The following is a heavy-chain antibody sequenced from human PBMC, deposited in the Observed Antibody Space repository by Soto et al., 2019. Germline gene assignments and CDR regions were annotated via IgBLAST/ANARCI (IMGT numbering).Heavy chain of an antibody. CDR3: ARQSSTSMAARYFDY. Sequence: QLQLQESGPGLVKPSETLSLTCTASGGSLSSSSYYWGWIRQPPGKGLEWIGTIYYTGSTYYNPPLKSRVTISVDTSKNQFSLKLSSVTAADTAFYFCARQSSTSMAARYFDYWGQGTLVTVSS. J-gene: IGHJ4*02. D-gene: IGHD6-6*01. CDR1: GGSLSSSSYY. V-gene: IGHV4-39*01. CDR2: IYYTGST.